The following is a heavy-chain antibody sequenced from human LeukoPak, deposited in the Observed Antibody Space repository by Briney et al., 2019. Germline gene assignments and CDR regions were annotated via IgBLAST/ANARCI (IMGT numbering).Heavy chain of an antibody. V-gene: IGHV3-15*01. CDR3: TTEAIDWYQLLPLDY. CDR2: IKSKTDGGTT. CDR1: GFTFSNAW. J-gene: IGHJ4*02. D-gene: IGHD2-2*01. Sequence: GGSLRLSCAASGFTFSNAWMSWVRQAPGKGLEWVGRIKSKTDGGTTDYAAPVKGRFTISRDDSKNTLYLQMNSLKTEDTAVYYCTTEAIDWYQLLPLDYWGQGTLVTVSS.